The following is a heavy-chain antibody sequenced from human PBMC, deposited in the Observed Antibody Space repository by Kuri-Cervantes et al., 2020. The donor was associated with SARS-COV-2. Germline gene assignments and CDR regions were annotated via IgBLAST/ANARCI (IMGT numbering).Heavy chain of an antibody. D-gene: IGHD3-10*01. CDR3: ARPSGLWFGELPLEYYFDY. Sequence: SVKVSCKASGGTFISYAISWVRQPPGQGLEWMGGIIPIFGTANYAQKFQGRVTITADESTSTAYMELSSLRSDDTAVYYCARPSGLWFGELPLEYYFDYWGQGTLVTVSS. J-gene: IGHJ4*02. CDR2: IIPIFGTA. V-gene: IGHV1-69*13. CDR1: GGTFISYA.